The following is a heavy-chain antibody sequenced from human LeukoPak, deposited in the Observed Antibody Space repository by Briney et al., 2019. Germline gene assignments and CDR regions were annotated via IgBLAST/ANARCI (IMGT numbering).Heavy chain of an antibody. D-gene: IGHD6-19*01. V-gene: IGHV3-21*01. Sequence: KSGGSLRLSCAASGFTFSSYSMNWVRQAPGKGLEWVSSISSSSSYIYYADSVKGQFTISRDNAKNSLYLQMNSLRAEDTAVYYCARVPGSSGWYGGDDYWGQGTLVTVSS. CDR2: ISSSSSYI. CDR1: GFTFSSYS. J-gene: IGHJ4*02. CDR3: ARVPGSSGWYGGDDY.